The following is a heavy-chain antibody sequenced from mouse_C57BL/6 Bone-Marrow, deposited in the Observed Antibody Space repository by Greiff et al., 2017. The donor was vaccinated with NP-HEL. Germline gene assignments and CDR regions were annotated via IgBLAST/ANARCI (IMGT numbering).Heavy chain of an antibody. CDR3: ASLYYYGSSLAY. J-gene: IGHJ3*01. CDR2: IYPGDGDT. Sequence: QVQLQQSGPELVKPGASVKISCKASGYAFSSSWMNWVKQRPGKGLEWIGRIYPGDGDTNYNGKFKGKATLTADKSSSTAYMQLSSLTSEDSAVYFCASLYYYGSSLAYWGQGTLVTVSA. D-gene: IGHD1-1*01. CDR1: GYAFSSSW. V-gene: IGHV1-82*01.